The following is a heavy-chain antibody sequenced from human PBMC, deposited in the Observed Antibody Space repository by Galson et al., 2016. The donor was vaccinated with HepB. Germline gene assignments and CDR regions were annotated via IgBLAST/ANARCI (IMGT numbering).Heavy chain of an antibody. CDR1: GGSISSYY. Sequence: SETLSLTCTVSGGSISSYYWNWIRQPPGKGLEWIGYIYYSGSTNYNPSLKSRVTIPVDTSKNQFSLKLSSVTAADTAVYYCARGRPTVTNYYYGMDVWGQGTTVTVSS. V-gene: IGHV4-59*01. CDR3: ARGRPTVTNYYYGMDV. CDR2: IYYSGST. D-gene: IGHD4-17*01. J-gene: IGHJ6*02.